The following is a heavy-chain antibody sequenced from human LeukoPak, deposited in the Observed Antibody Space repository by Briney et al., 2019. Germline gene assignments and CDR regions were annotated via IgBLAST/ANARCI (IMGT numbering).Heavy chain of an antibody. D-gene: IGHD6-6*01. J-gene: IGHJ4*02. V-gene: IGHV3-30*02. Sequence: GSLRLSCAASGFTFSNYAMHWVRQAPGKGLEWVAFIRYDGSNKYYADSVKGRFTISRDNSKNTLYLQMNSLRAEDTAVYYCAKDISSSSGYWGQGTLVTVSS. CDR3: AKDISSSSGY. CDR1: GFTFSNYA. CDR2: IRYDGSNK.